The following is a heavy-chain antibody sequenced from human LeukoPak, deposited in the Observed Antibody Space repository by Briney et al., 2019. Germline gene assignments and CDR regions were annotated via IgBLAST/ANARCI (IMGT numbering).Heavy chain of an antibody. Sequence: PGRSLRLSCAASGFTFSNYPMHWVRQAPGKGLEWVAVVSDDGNNIYYADSVKGRFTISRDNSKNTLYLQTNSLRAEDTAVYYCARGPSGYHNTGGQGTLVTVSS. V-gene: IGHV3-30*04. J-gene: IGHJ4*02. CDR3: ARGPSGYHNT. CDR1: GFTFSNYP. CDR2: VSDDGNNI. D-gene: IGHD5-12*01.